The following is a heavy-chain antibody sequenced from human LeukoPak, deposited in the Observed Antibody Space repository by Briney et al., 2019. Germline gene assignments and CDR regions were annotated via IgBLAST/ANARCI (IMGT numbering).Heavy chain of an antibody. CDR1: GFTFSSYE. CDR2: ISTSSLHI. CDR3: AREVPTNNWFDP. V-gene: IGHV3-21*01. D-gene: IGHD4-11*01. Sequence: GGSLRLSCAASGFTFSSYEMNWVRQAPGKGLEWVSYISTSSLHIYYADSVKGRFTISRDNVKNSLFLQMNSLRAEDTAVYYCAREVPTNNWFDPWGQGTLVTVSS. J-gene: IGHJ5*02.